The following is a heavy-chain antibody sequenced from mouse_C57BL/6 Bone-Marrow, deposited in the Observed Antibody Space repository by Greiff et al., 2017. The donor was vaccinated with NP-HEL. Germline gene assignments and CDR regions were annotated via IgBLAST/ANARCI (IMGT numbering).Heavy chain of an antibody. CDR3: TTFTTVGGGYYFDY. CDR1: GFNIKDDY. D-gene: IGHD1-1*01. Sequence: EVQGVESGAELVRPGASVKLSCTASGFNIKDDYMHWVKQRPEQGLEWIGWIDPENGDTEYASKFQGKATITADTSSNTAYLQLSSLTSEDTAVYYCTTFTTVGGGYYFDYWGQGTTLTVSS. V-gene: IGHV14-4*01. CDR2: IDPENGDT. J-gene: IGHJ2*01.